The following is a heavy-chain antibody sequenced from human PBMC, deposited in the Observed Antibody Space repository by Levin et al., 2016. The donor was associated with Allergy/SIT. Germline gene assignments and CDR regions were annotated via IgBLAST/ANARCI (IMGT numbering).Heavy chain of an antibody. CDR3: ARDQGKLNFDY. J-gene: IGHJ4*02. CDR2: IIPILGIA. Sequence: WVRQAPGQGLEWMGRIIPILGIANYAQKFQGRVTITADKSTSTAYMELSSLRSEDTAVYYCARDQGKLNFDYWGQGTLVTVSS. D-gene: IGHD1-7*01. V-gene: IGHV1-69*04.